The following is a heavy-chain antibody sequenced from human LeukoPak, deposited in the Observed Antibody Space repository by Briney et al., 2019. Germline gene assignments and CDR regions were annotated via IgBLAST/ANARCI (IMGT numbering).Heavy chain of an antibody. V-gene: IGHV4-34*01. D-gene: IGHD1-26*01. Sequence: PSETLSLTCAVYGGSFSGDYWSWIRQAPGKGLEWIGEINHSGSTNYNPSLKSRVTMSVDTSKNQFSLKLSSVTAADTAVYYCARVRSGSYHPWGQGTLVTVSS. CDR2: INHSGST. CDR3: ARVRSGSYHP. J-gene: IGHJ5*02. CDR1: GGSFSGDY.